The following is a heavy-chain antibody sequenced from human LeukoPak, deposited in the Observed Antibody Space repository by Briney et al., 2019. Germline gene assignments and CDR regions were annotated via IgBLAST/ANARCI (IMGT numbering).Heavy chain of an antibody. V-gene: IGHV3-66*02. CDR2: IYSSGNT. CDR3: AAATVITMVRGIISNGYMDV. CDR1: GFTVSSNC. J-gene: IGHJ6*03. D-gene: IGHD3-10*01. Sequence: GGSLRLSCAASGFTVSSNCMSWVRQAPGKGLEWVSIIYSSGNTYYADSVKGRFTISRDNSKNTLYLQMNSLRAEDTAVYYCAAATVITMVRGIISNGYMDVWGKGTTVTVSS.